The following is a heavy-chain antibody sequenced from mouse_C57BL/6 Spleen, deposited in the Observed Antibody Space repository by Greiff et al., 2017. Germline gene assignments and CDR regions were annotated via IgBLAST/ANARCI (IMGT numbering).Heavy chain of an antibody. V-gene: IGHV5-9*01. CDR1: GFTFSSYT. Sequence: EVMLVESGGGLVKPGGSLKLSCAASGFTFSSYTMSWVRQTPEKRLEWVATISGGGGNTYYPDSVKGRFTISRDNAKNTLYLQMSSLRSEDTALYYCARDGYDGIYYAMDYWGQGTSVTVSS. J-gene: IGHJ4*01. D-gene: IGHD2-2*01. CDR2: ISGGGGNT. CDR3: ARDGYDGIYYAMDY.